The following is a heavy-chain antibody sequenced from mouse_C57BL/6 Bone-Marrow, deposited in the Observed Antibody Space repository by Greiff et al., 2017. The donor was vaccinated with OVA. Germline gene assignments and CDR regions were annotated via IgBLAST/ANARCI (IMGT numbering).Heavy chain of an antibody. V-gene: IGHV14-3*01. D-gene: IGHD4-1*01. CDR2: IDPAHGNT. CDR1: GFNIKNTY. Sequence: VQLQQSVAELVRPGASVKLSCTASGFNIKNTYMPWVKQRPEQGLEWIGRIDPAHGNTKYAPKFQGKATITADTSSNTAYLQLSSLTSEDTAIYYCASLGELGAYWGQGTLVTVSA. CDR3: ASLGELGAY. J-gene: IGHJ3*01.